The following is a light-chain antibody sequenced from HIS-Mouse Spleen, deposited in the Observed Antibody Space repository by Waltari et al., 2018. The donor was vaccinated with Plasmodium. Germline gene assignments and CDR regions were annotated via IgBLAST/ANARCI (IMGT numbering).Light chain of an antibody. J-gene: IGLJ2*01. CDR2: EVS. CDR3: SSYAGSNNLV. CDR1: SSDVGGYNY. Sequence: QSALTQPPSASGSPGQSVTISCTGTSSDVGGYNYVSWYQQHPGNAPKLMIYEVSKRPSGVPYRFSGSKSGNTASLTVSGRQAEDEADYYCSSYAGSNNLVFGGGTKLTVL. V-gene: IGLV2-8*01.